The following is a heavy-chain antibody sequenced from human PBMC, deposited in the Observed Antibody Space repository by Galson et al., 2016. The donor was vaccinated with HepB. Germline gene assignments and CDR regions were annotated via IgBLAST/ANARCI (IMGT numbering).Heavy chain of an antibody. V-gene: IGHV3-48*02. Sequence: SLRLSCAASGFIFSVYNMNWARQAPGKGLEWIAWITSSSDTMYYADSVKGRFTISRDNAKNSLYLKMNSLRDEDTAVYYCARDDYFRLGYWGQGTLVTVSS. J-gene: IGHJ4*02. CDR2: ITSSSDTM. D-gene: IGHD4/OR15-4a*01. CDR1: GFIFSVYN. CDR3: ARDDYFRLGY.